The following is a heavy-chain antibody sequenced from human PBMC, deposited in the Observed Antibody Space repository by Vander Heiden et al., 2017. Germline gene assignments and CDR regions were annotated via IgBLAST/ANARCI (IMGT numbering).Heavy chain of an antibody. CDR1: GGSISSGDYY. CDR3: ATTSGGQWRVHTPDAFDI. CDR2: IYYSGST. Sequence: QVQLQESGPGLVKPSQTLSPTCTVSGGSISSGDYYWSWIRQPPGKGLEWIGYIYYSGSTYYNPSLKSRVTISVDTSKNQFSLKLSSVTAAHTAVYYCATTSGGQWRVHTPDAFDIWGQGTMVTVSS. D-gene: IGHD6-19*01. V-gene: IGHV4-30-4*01. J-gene: IGHJ3*02.